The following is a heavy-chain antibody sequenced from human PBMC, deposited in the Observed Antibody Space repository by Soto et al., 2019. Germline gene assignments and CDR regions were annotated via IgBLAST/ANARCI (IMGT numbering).Heavy chain of an antibody. CDR3: ARDSAAAAGLSFDS. V-gene: IGHV1-2*02. CDR1: GYTFTDYY. J-gene: IGHJ4*02. CDR2: INDNSGAT. D-gene: IGHD6-13*01. Sequence: QVQLVQSGAEVKTPGASVRVSCKASGYTFTDYYMHWVRRAPGQGLESMGWINDNSGATRYSQRFQGRVTLTRDTSISTAYMELSSLRSDDTAVYYCARDSAAAAGLSFDSWGQGTLVTVSS.